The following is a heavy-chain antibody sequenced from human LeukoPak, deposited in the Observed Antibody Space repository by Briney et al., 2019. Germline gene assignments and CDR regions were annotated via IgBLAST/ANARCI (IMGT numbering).Heavy chain of an antibody. CDR3: ARRLRYSSGYDAFDI. V-gene: IGHV4-59*08. CDR1: GGSFSRYY. Sequence: PSEALSLTCAVYGGSFSRYYWSWIRQPPGKGLEWIGYIYYSGSTNYNPSLKSRVTISVDTSKNQVSLKLSSVTAADTAVYYCARRLRYSSGYDAFDIWGQGTMVTVSS. D-gene: IGHD6-19*01. CDR2: IYYSGST. J-gene: IGHJ3*02.